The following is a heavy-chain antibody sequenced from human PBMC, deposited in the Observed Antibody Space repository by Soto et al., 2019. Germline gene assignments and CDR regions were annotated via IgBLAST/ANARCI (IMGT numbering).Heavy chain of an antibody. J-gene: IGHJ3*02. Sequence: PGGSLRLSCAASGFTFSSYGMHWVRQAPGKGLEWVAVISYDGSNKYYADSVKGRFTISRDNSKNTLYLQMNSLRAEDTAVYYCAKDPGWFQGGVAFDIWGQGTMVTVSS. V-gene: IGHV3-30*18. CDR3: AKDPGWFQGGVAFDI. CDR2: ISYDGSNK. D-gene: IGHD2-8*02. CDR1: GFTFSSYG.